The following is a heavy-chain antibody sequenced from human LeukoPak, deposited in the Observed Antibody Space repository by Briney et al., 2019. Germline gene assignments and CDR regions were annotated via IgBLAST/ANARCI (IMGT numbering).Heavy chain of an antibody. CDR1: GGSISSYY. Sequence: SETLSLTCTVSGGSISSYYWSWIRQPPGKGLEWIGYIYYSGSTNYNPSLKSRVTISVDTSKNQFSLKLSSVTAADTAVYYCARVVGWYSSRWYFDYWGQGTLVTVSS. CDR3: ARVVGWYSSRWYFDY. V-gene: IGHV4-59*01. J-gene: IGHJ4*02. CDR2: IYYSGST. D-gene: IGHD6-13*01.